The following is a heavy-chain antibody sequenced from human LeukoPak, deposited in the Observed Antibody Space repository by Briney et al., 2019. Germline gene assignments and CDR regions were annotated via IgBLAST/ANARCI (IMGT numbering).Heavy chain of an antibody. CDR1: GGTFSSYA. CDR3: ARATDVEMATHVRYYYYYMDV. D-gene: IGHD5-24*01. CDR2: IVPIFGTA. V-gene: IGHV1-69*05. Sequence: SVKVSCKASGGTFSSYAISWVRQAPGQGLEWMGGIVPIFGTANYAQKFQGRVTITTDESTSTAYMELSSLRSEDTAVYYCARATDVEMATHVRYYYYYMDVWGKGTTVTVSS. J-gene: IGHJ6*03.